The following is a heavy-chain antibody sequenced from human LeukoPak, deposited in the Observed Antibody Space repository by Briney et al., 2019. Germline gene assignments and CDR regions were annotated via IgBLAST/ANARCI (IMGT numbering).Heavy chain of an antibody. D-gene: IGHD6-19*01. CDR1: GGSISSYY. V-gene: IGHV4-59*01. CDR2: IYYSGST. J-gene: IGHJ6*02. Sequence: SQTLSLTCTVSGGSISSYYWSWIRQPPGKGLEWIGYIYYSGSTNYNPSLKSRVTISVDTSKNQFSLKLSSVTAADTAVYYCARASPRYSSGWYGTHYGMDVWGQGTTVTVSS. CDR3: ARASPRYSSGWYGTHYGMDV.